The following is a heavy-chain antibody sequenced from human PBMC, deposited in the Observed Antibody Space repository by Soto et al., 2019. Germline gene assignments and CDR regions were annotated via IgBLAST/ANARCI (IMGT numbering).Heavy chain of an antibody. Sequence: SETLSLTWSVSLDSISDSYWTWLRQPAGKGLEWIGHIYSSGNANYNPSLKSRVTVSLDTSKNQFSLSLKSVTAADTAIYYCAKGRGFYSDNYFDPWGQGTQVTVSS. J-gene: IGHJ5*02. CDR3: AKGRGFYSDNYFDP. CDR1: LDSISDSY. CDR2: IYSSGNA. V-gene: IGHV4-4*07. D-gene: IGHD3-22*01.